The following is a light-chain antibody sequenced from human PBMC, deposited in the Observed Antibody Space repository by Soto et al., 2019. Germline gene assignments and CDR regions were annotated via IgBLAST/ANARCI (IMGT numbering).Light chain of an antibody. CDR3: TSYTSSNTVV. J-gene: IGLJ3*02. CDR1: SSDIGTYNR. V-gene: IGLV2-18*02. Sequence: QSALTQPPSVSGSPGQSVTISCTGTSSDIGTYNRVSWYQQSPGTAPKLMIYEVRNRPSGVPDRFSGSKSGNTASLTISGLQAEDEADYYCTSYTSSNTVVFGGGTKLTVL. CDR2: EVR.